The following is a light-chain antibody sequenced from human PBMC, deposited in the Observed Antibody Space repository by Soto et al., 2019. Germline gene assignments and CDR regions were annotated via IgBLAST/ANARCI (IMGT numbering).Light chain of an antibody. J-gene: IGKJ4*01. CDR1: QSVKSSY. CDR2: GAS. CDR3: QQYGSSPLT. V-gene: IGKV3-20*01. Sequence: EIVLTQSPGTLSLSPGERATLSCRASQSVKSSYLAWYQQKPGQPPRLLIYGASTRAAGIPDRFIGSGSATDFTLTITRMEPEDVVVFDCQQYGSSPLTFGGWSKVEIK.